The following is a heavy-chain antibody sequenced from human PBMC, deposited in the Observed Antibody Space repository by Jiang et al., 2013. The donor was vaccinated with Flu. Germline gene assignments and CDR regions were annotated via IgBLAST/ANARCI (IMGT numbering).Heavy chain of an antibody. D-gene: IGHD4-17*01. CDR1: GGSISSSSYY. CDR3: AAYGDSFDY. Sequence: SLTCTVSGGSISSSSYYWGWIRQPPGKGLEWIGSIYYSGSTYYNPSLKSRVTISVDTSKNQFSLKLSSVTAADTAVYYCAAYGDSFDYWGQGTLVTVSS. V-gene: IGHV4-39*01. CDR2: IYYSGST. J-gene: IGHJ4*02.